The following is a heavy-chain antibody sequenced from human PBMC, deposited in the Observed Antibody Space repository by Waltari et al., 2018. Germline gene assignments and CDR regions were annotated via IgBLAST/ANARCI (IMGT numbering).Heavy chain of an antibody. J-gene: IGHJ3*02. CDR1: GGSISSDY. V-gene: IGHV4-59*01. Sequence: QVQLQESGPGLVKPSETLSLTCTVSGGSISSDYWSWIRQPPGKGLEWIGYIYYSGSTNYNPSLKSRVTISVDTSKNQFSLKLSSVTAADTAVYYCARSYGDFGNAFDIWGQGTMVTVSS. CDR2: IYYSGST. D-gene: IGHD4-17*01. CDR3: ARSYGDFGNAFDI.